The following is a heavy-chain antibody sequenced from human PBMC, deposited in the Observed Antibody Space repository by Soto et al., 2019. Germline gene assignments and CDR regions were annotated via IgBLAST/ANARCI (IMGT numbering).Heavy chain of an antibody. Sequence: QVQLQESGPGLVKPSQTLSLTCIVSGGSISDVNDCWRWIRQRPDKGLEWIGHIYSGGRIYNNPSRPSRVTILVDTSKSQFSLQLSSVSAADTAVYYCARGPSGDKVDYGGQGTLVTVSS. CDR1: GGSISDVNDC. D-gene: IGHD7-27*01. CDR2: IYSGGRI. J-gene: IGHJ4*02. CDR3: ARGPSGDKVDY. V-gene: IGHV4-30-4*01.